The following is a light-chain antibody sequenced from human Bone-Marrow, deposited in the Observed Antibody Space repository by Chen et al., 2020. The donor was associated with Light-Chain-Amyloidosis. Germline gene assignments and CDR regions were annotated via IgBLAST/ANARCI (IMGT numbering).Light chain of an antibody. CDR2: AAS. V-gene: IGKV1-39*01. CDR3: LQTYSPPPT. J-gene: IGKJ1*01. Sequence: DIQMTQSPSSLSASVGDRVTITCRASQTIVTYLNWYQQRPGKPQKLLISAASNLHGGVPSRFSGSASGTEFTLTISSLQPEDLATYYCLQTYSPPPTFGQGTKVTIK. CDR1: QTIVTY.